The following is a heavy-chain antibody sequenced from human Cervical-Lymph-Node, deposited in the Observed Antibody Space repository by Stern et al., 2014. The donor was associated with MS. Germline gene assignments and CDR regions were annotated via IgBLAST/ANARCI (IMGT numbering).Heavy chain of an antibody. CDR3: ARRGFGVDGRCYAEGCFAP. CDR2: IYPGDTAI. Sequence: VQLVQSEAEVKKPGESLKISCKASGYTFINYWIGWVRQAPGKVLEWMGNIYPGDTAITYSPTFQDQVTLSADKSTNTAYLQWNSLKASDTGMYYCARRGFGVDGRCYAEGCFAPWGQGTLVTVTS. J-gene: IGHJ5*02. V-gene: IGHV5-51*01. CDR1: GYTFINYW. D-gene: IGHD3-16*01.